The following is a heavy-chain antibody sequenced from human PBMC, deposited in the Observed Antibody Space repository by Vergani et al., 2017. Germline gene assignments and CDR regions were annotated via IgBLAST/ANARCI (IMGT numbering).Heavy chain of an antibody. J-gene: IGHJ6*03. V-gene: IGHV3-33*01. CDR2: IYYDGSKK. Sequence: QVQLVESGGGVVQPGRSLRLPCTSSGFTFSTYAMHWARQAPGKGLEWVAIIYYDGSKKYYADSVKGRFTISRDNSRNTLDLLMSSLRAEDTAIYCCVREGSYCGSTTCRNPSYVYYYHMGVWGEGTTVTVSS. D-gene: IGHD2-21*01. CDR3: VREGSYCGSTTCRNPSYVYYYHMGV. CDR1: GFTFSTYA.